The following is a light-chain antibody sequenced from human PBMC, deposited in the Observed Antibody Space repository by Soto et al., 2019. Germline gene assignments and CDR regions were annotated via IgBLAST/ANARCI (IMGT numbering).Light chain of an antibody. Sequence: EIVLTQSPGTLSLSPGERATRACGASQTVSRHLAWYQQKPGQAPTLLIFGASTRATGIPDRFSGSGSGTDFTLTISSLQSEDFAVYYCQQYGSSPITFGQGTRLEIK. CDR2: GAS. J-gene: IGKJ5*01. V-gene: IGKV3-20*01. CDR1: QTVSRH. CDR3: QQYGSSPIT.